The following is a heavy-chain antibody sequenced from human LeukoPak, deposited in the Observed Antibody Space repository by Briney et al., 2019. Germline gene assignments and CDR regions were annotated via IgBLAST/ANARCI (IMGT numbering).Heavy chain of an antibody. CDR1: GGSISSYY. V-gene: IGHV4-59*12. CDR2: IYYSGST. CDR3: ARDYAYYDILTGFAWGQHWFDP. D-gene: IGHD3-9*01. J-gene: IGHJ5*02. Sequence: PSETLSLTCTVSGGSISSYYWSWIRQPPGKGLEWIGYIYYSGSTNYNPSLKSRVTMSVDTSKNQFSLKLSSVTAADTAVYYCARDYAYYDILTGFAWGQHWFDPWGQGTLVTVSS.